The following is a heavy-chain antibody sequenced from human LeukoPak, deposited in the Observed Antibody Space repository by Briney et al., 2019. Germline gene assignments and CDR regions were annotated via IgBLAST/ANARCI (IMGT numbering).Heavy chain of an antibody. CDR3: ARDSDTATGVFDY. V-gene: IGHV3-21*01. Sequence: PGGALRLSCAASGFPFMSYSMKWGRPAPGKGLEWVSSISSSSYIYYADSVKGRFTISRDNAKNSLYLQMNSLRAEDTAVYYCARDSDTATGVFDYWGQGTLVTVSS. CDR1: GFPFMSYS. J-gene: IGHJ4*02. D-gene: IGHD5-18*01. CDR2: ISSSSYI.